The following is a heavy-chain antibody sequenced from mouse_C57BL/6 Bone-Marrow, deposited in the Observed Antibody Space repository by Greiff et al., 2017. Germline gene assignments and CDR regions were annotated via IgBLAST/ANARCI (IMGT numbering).Heavy chain of an antibody. Sequence: EVQLQQSGTVLVRPGASVKLSCKASGYTFTSYWMHWVNQRPGQGLEWIGAIYPGNSDTSYNQKFKGKATLTAVTSASTAYMELSSLTTEDSAVYYCTRDVYDGDWFAYWGQGTLVTVSA. CDR3: TRDVYDGDWFAY. CDR1: GYTFTSYW. CDR2: IYPGNSDT. J-gene: IGHJ3*01. V-gene: IGHV1-5*01. D-gene: IGHD2-2*01.